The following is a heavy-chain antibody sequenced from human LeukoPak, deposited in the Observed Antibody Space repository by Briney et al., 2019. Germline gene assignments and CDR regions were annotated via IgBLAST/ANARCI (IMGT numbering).Heavy chain of an antibody. CDR1: GXPISNHW. D-gene: IGHD5-18*01. V-gene: IGHV3-7*05. CDR2: INQDGSVE. J-gene: IGHJ4*02. CDR3: TTGGYAQHS. Sequence: PGGSLRLSCAASGXPISNHWMNWVRQAPGEGLEWVANINQDGSVEHYVDSVKGRFTISRDNARNSLYLQMNSLKTDDTAVYYCTTGGYAQHSWGQGTLVTVSS.